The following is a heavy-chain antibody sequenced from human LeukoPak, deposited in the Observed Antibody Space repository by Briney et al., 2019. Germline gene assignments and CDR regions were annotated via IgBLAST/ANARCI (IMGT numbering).Heavy chain of an antibody. CDR3: ARDSYYYDSSGYFRFDY. V-gene: IGHV4-4*07. CDR1: GCSISSYY. CDR2: IHTTGST. Sequence: SETLSLTCTVSGCSISSYYWSWIRQPAGKGLEWLGRIHTTGSTNYNPSLKSRVTMSVDTSKNQFSLNLISVTAADTAVYYCARDSYYYDSSGYFRFDYWGQGTLVTVSS. J-gene: IGHJ4*02. D-gene: IGHD3-22*01.